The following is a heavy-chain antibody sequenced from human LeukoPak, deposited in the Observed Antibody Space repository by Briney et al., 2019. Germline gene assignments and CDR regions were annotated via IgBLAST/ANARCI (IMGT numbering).Heavy chain of an antibody. CDR1: GGSISSYY. D-gene: IGHD6-6*01. J-gene: IGHJ4*02. V-gene: IGHV4-59*01. Sequence: SETLSLTCTVSGGSISSYYWSWIRQPPGKGLEWIGYIYYSGSTNYNPSLKSRVTISVDTSKNQFSLKLNSVTAADTAVYYCVRVIFLRYICSSQNFDYWGQGTLVTVSS. CDR2: IYYSGST. CDR3: VRVIFLRYICSSQNFDY.